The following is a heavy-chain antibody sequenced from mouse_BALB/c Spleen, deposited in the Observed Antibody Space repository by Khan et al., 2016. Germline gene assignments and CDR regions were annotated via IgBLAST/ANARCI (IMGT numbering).Heavy chain of an antibody. CDR1: GFNIKDTF. J-gene: IGHJ2*01. CDR2: IDPANGNT. V-gene: IGHV14-3*02. Sequence: VQLQQSGAELVKPGASVKLSCTASGFNIKDTFMHWVKQRPEQGLEWIGRIDPANGNTRYDPKFQGKATITADTSSNTAYLQLSSLTSEDTAVYYGARRGPIYYYGSTYGYWGQGTTLTFSS. D-gene: IGHD1-1*01. CDR3: ARRGPIYYYGSTYGY.